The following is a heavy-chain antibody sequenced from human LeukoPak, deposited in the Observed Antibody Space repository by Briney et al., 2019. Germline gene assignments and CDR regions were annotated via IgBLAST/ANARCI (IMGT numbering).Heavy chain of an antibody. CDR2: INPSGGST. D-gene: IGHD3-10*01. CDR3: ARGITMVRGVINYYYYYGMDV. Sequence: ASVKVSCKASGYTFTSYYMHWVRQAPGQGLEWMGIINPSGGSTSYAQKFQGRVTMTRDTSTSTVYMELNSLRSEDTAVYYCARGITMVRGVINYYYYYGMDVWGQGTTVTVSS. V-gene: IGHV1-46*01. CDR1: GYTFTSYY. J-gene: IGHJ6*02.